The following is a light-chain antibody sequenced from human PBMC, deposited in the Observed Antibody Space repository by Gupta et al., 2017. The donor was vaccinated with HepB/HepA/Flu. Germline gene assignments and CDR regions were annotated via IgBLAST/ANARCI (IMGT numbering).Light chain of an antibody. CDR1: QTIDSY. V-gene: IGKV1-39*01. CDR3: QQTYTTPIT. J-gene: IGKJ5*01. Sequence: DIQLTQSPSSLSISVGDRVSITCRSSQTIDSYLHWYVQQPGKAPKLLIYSSSKLQIGVPSRFSGTESGTDFTLTISSVQPDDFATYYCQQTYTTPITFGQGTRLEIK. CDR2: SSS.